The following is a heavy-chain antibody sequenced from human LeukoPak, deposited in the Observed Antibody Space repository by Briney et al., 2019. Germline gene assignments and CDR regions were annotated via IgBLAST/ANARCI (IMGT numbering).Heavy chain of an antibody. CDR2: IYYSGST. J-gene: IGHJ6*02. V-gene: IGHV4-31*11. D-gene: IGHD2-2*01. Sequence: SETLSLTCAVYGGSFSGYYWSWIRQHPGKGLEWIGYIYYSGSTYYNPSLKSRVTISVDTSKNQFSLKLSSVTAADTAVYYCARGLLGYCSSTSCPRYGMDVWGQGTTVTVSS. CDR3: ARGLLGYCSSTSCPRYGMDV. CDR1: GGSFSGYY.